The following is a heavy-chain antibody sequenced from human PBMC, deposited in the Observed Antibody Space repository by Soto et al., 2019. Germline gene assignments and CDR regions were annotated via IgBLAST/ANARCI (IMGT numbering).Heavy chain of an antibody. Sequence: PSETLSLTCTVSGGSIGSYHWSWVRQPPGKGLEWIASVYYTGTTNYNPSLGSRVTISIDAPENQISLKLTSVTAADTAFYYCARDTVLTRMFDFWGQGTLVTVSS. CDR1: GGSIGSYH. CDR3: ARDTVLTRMFDF. D-gene: IGHD3-3*01. V-gene: IGHV4-59*01. CDR2: VYYTGTT. J-gene: IGHJ4*02.